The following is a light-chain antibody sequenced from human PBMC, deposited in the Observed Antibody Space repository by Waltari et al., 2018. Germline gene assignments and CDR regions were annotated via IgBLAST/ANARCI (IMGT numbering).Light chain of an antibody. J-gene: IGKJ2*01. Sequence: IVMTQSPATLSVSPGERVPLSCRASQSVSGNLDWYQQKPGQAPRLLMYGASNSAAGVPTRFSGSGSGTEFTVTISSLQSEDFAVYYCQQYNDWPQTFGQGTKLETK. CDR1: QSVSGN. V-gene: IGKV3-15*01. CDR2: GAS. CDR3: QQYNDWPQT.